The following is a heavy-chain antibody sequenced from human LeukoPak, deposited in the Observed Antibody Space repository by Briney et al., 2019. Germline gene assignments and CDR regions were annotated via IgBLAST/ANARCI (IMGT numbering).Heavy chain of an antibody. CDR2: ISWNSGSL. CDR3: AKGYSSSSQGSKVGYFDY. CDR1: GFTFDDYA. J-gene: IGHJ4*02. Sequence: PGRSLRLSCAASGFTFDDYAMHWVRQAPGKGLEWVSGISWNSGSLGYADSVKGRFTISRDNAKNSLYLQMNSLRAEDTALYYCAKGYSSSSQGSKVGYFDYWGQGTLVTVSS. D-gene: IGHD6-6*01. V-gene: IGHV3-9*01.